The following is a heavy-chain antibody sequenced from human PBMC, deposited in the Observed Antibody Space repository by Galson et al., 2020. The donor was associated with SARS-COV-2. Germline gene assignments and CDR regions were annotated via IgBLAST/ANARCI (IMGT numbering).Heavy chain of an antibody. V-gene: IGHV3-23*01. CDR1: GFTFSNYA. J-gene: IGHJ5*02. CDR3: EKGGQLLYNWFDP. D-gene: IGHD3-22*01. Sequence: GGSLRLSCAASGFTFSNYAMSWVRQAPEKGLEWVSAIRGSGDRTYYAAFGKGRFTISRDNSKNTLYLQMDSRKAEATAVYYCEKGGQLLYNWFDPWGQGTLVTVSS. CDR2: IRGSGDRT.